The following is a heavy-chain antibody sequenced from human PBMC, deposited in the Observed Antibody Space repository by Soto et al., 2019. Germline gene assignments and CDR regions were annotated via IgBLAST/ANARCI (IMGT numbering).Heavy chain of an antibody. CDR3: AKDRLRFLEWLSYHDAFDI. D-gene: IGHD3-3*01. CDR2: ISGSGGST. J-gene: IGHJ3*02. V-gene: IGHV3-23*01. CDR1: GFTFSSYA. Sequence: EVQLLESGGGLVQPGGSLRLSCAASGFTFSSYAMSWVRQAPGKGLEWVSAISGSGGSTYYADSVKGQFTISRDNSKNTLYLQMNSLRAEDTAVYYCAKDRLRFLEWLSYHDAFDIWGQGTMVTVSS.